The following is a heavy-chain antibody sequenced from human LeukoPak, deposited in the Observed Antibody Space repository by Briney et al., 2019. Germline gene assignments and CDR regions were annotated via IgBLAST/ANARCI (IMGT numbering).Heavy chain of an antibody. Sequence: SETLSLTCTVSGGSIISNTYCWGWIRQPPGKGLEWIGSFCYSGSTYSNPSLKSRVTISVDTSKNQFSLKLSSVTAADTAVYYCARGCYYDSSGYYYDGDWFDPWGQGTLVTVSS. CDR2: FCYSGST. CDR3: ARGCYYDSSGYYYDGDWFDP. V-gene: IGHV4-39*07. D-gene: IGHD3-22*01. J-gene: IGHJ5*02. CDR1: GGSIISNTYC.